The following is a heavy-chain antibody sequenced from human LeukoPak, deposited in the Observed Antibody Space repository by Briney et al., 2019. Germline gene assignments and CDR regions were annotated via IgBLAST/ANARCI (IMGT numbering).Heavy chain of an antibody. J-gene: IGHJ3*02. Sequence: GGSLRLSCAASGFTFSGYGMNWVRQAPGKGLEWVAITSYADSVKGRFTISRDNSKDTLYLQMNSLRPEDTAIYYCAKSKPPREYCSVTTCYAGFGAFDIWGQGTMVTVFS. D-gene: IGHD2-2*01. V-gene: IGHV3-30*18. CDR2: TS. CDR3: AKSKPPREYCSVTTCYAGFGAFDI. CDR1: GFTFSGYG.